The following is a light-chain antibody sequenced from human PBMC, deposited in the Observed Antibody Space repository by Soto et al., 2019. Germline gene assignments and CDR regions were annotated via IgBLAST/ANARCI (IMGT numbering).Light chain of an antibody. Sequence: EIVLMQAPGTPSLSPGERATLSCRASQSVSKNYVAWYQQKPGQAPRLLIAGASSRATGIPDRFSGSGSGTDFTLTISRLEPEDFAVYYCQQYGTSPPLTFGGGTKVEIK. CDR3: QQYGTSPPLT. CDR1: QSVSKNY. J-gene: IGKJ4*01. CDR2: GAS. V-gene: IGKV3-20*01.